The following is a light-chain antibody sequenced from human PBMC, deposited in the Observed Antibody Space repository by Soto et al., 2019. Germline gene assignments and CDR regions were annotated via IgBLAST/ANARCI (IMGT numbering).Light chain of an antibody. CDR1: QSVISSY. CDR2: AAS. V-gene: IGKV3-20*01. J-gene: IGKJ2*01. Sequence: EIVLTQSPGTLSLSPGERATLSCRASQSVISSYLAWYQQKGGQAPRLLIYAASSRATGIPDRFSGSGSGTDFTLTISRLEPEDFAVHYCQQYGSSPLYTFGQGTKLEI. CDR3: QQYGSSPLYT.